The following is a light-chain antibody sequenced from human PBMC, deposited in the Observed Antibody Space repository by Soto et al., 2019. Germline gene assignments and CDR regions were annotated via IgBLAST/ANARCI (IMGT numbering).Light chain of an antibody. CDR2: GAS. J-gene: IGKJ5*01. CDR3: QQYGSSPTIT. Sequence: EIVLTQSPGTLSLSPGERSTFSCRASQRVGSNYLAWYQQKPGQAPRLLIYGASSRATGIPDRFSVSGSGTDFTLTISRLEPEDFAVYYCQQYGSSPTITFGQGTRLEIK. V-gene: IGKV3-20*01. CDR1: QRVGSNY.